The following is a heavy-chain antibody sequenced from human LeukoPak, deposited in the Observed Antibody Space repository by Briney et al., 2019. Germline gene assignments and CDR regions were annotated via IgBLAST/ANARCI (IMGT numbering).Heavy chain of an antibody. CDR3: ARGDIYCSGGVCYRWFDP. D-gene: IGHD2-15*01. CDR2: INPRIGGT. Sequence: ASLKVSCKASGYTFTIFDIHWVRQAPGQGLEWMGWINPRIGGTNYAQKFQGRVTMTRDTSINTAYMELSRLTSDDTAVYFCARGDIYCSGGVCYRWFDPWGQGTLVTVSS. V-gene: IGHV1-2*02. CDR1: GYTFTIFD. J-gene: IGHJ5*02.